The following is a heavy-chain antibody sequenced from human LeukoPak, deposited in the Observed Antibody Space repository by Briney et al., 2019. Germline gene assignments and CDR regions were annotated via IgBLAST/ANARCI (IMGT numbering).Heavy chain of an antibody. V-gene: IGHV3-30*04. J-gene: IGHJ4*02. CDR1: GFTFSSYA. CDR2: ISYDGSNK. CDR3: AIGGTYGSGS. D-gene: IGHD3-10*01. Sequence: GRSLRLSCAASGFTFSSYAMHWVRQAPGKGLEWVAVISYDGSNKYYADSVKGRFTISRDNSKNTLYLQMNSLRAEDTAVYYCAIGGTYGSGSWGQGTLVTVSS.